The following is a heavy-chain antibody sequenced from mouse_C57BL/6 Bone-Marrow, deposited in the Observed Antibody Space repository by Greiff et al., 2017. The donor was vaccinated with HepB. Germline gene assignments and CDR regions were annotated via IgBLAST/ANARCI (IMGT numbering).Heavy chain of an antibody. D-gene: IGHD4-1*02. V-gene: IGHV2-2*01. J-gene: IGHJ2*01. Sequence: QVQLKESGPGLVQPSQSLSITCTVSGFSLTSYGVHWVRQSPGKGLEWLGVIWSGGSTDYNAAFISRLSISKDNSKSQVFFKMNSLQADDTAIYYCARNQLGRDGGFAYWGQGTTLTVSS. CDR2: IWSGGST. CDR3: ARNQLGRDGGFAY. CDR1: GFSLTSYG.